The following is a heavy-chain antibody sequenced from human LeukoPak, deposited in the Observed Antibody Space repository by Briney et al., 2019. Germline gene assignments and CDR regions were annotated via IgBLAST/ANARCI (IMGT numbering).Heavy chain of an antibody. J-gene: IGHJ5*02. CDR2: IYTSGST. CDR1: GGSISSYY. V-gene: IGHV4-4*07. D-gene: IGHD2-15*01. CDR3: AREVFCSGGSCYSALKLWFDP. Sequence: SETLSLTCTVSGGSISSYYWSWIRQPAGKGLEWIGRIYTSGSTNYNPSLKSRVTVSVDTSKNQFSLKLSSVTAADTAVYYCAREVFCSGGSCYSALKLWFDPWGQGTLVTVSS.